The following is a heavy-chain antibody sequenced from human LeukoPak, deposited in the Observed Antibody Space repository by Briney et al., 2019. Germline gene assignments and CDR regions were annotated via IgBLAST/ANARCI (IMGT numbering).Heavy chain of an antibody. J-gene: IGHJ4*02. D-gene: IGHD5/OR15-5a*01. CDR2: ISGSGEST. CDR3: AKAPVYASANRAYFDY. CDR1: GSTFSSSA. V-gene: IGHV3-23*01. Sequence: GGSLRLSCAASGSTFSSSAMSWVRQAPGKGLQWVSVISGSGESTYYADSVKGRFTISRDNSKNTLYLQMNSLRAEDTAVYYCAKAPVYASANRAYFDYWGQGTLVTVSS.